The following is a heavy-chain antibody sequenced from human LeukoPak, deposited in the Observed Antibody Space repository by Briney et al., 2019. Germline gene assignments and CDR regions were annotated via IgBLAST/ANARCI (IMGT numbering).Heavy chain of an antibody. Sequence: GTSLRLSCVASGFTFRTYGMHWVRQAPGKGLEWVAVIWSDGSKKYYAESVKGRFTISRDDSKNTLYLQMNSLSAEDTAVYYCARSLSGWYAFDIWGQGTMVTVSS. CDR2: IWSDGSKK. CDR3: ARSLSGWYAFDI. D-gene: IGHD6-19*01. V-gene: IGHV3-33*01. J-gene: IGHJ3*02. CDR1: GFTFRTYG.